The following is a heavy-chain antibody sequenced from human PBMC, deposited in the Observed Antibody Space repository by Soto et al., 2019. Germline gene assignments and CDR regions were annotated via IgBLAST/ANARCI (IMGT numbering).Heavy chain of an antibody. CDR3: AREVGYYYYGMDV. J-gene: IGHJ6*02. V-gene: IGHV3-7*05. D-gene: IGHD1-26*01. CDR1: GFTFSSYW. CDR2: IKQDGSEK. Sequence: GESLKISCAASGFTFSSYWMSWVRQAPGKGLEWVANIKQDGSEKYYVDSVKGRFTISRDNAKNSLYLQMNSLRAEDTAVYYCAREVGYYYYGMDVWGQGTTVTVSS.